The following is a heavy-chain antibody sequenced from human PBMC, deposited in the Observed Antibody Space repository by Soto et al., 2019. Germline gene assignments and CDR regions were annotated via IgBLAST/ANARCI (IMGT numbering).Heavy chain of an antibody. CDR2: IYYSGNT. CDR3: ARGAGYSSSWPFDP. V-gene: IGHV4-59*01. D-gene: IGHD6-13*01. CDR1: GGSMSGSF. Sequence: QVQLQESGPGLVKPSETLSLTCTVSGGSMSGSFWSWIRQPPGKGLEWIGYIYYSGNTDYNPSLKSRVTISVDTSKNQFSLKLNSVTAADTAVYYCARGAGYSSSWPFDPWGQGTLVTVSS. J-gene: IGHJ5*02.